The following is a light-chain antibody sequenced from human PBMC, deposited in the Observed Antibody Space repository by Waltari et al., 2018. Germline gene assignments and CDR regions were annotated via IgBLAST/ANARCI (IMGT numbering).Light chain of an antibody. Sequence: SSELTQDPAVSVALGQTVRITCQGDRIRRYYGSWYQQKPGQAPVLVLYGKNNRPSGIPNLFSGSSSGDTASLTITVAQAEDEAAYYCNSRDSSGLVVFGGGTKLTVL. CDR2: GKN. V-gene: IGLV3-19*01. CDR3: NSRDSSGLVV. J-gene: IGLJ2*01. CDR1: RIRRYY.